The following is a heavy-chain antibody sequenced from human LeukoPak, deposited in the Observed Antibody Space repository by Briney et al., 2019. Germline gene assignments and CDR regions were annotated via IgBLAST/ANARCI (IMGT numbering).Heavy chain of an antibody. D-gene: IGHD1-26*01. CDR3: ARDRGKFLIAF. J-gene: IGHJ4*02. CDR1: GYTFTSYA. CDR2: ISAGNGDT. V-gene: IGHV1-3*01. Sequence: ASVKVSCKASGYTFTSYAMNWVRQAPGQRLEWLGWISAGNGDTGYSQKFQGRVTFTRDTSANTVYMELTSLTSEDAAVYYCARDRGKFLIAFWGQGTLATVSS.